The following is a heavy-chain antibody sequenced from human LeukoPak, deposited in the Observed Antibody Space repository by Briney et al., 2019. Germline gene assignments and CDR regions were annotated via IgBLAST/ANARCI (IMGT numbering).Heavy chain of an antibody. V-gene: IGHV1-2*02. Sequence: ASVKVSCKASGYTLTGYYMHWVRQAPGQGLEWMGWINPNSGGTNYAQKFQGRVTMTRDTSISTAYMELSRLRSDDTAVYYCARASKYYDILRGFDYWGQGTLVTVSS. J-gene: IGHJ4*02. D-gene: IGHD3-9*01. CDR1: GYTLTGYY. CDR3: ARASKYYDILRGFDY. CDR2: INPNSGGT.